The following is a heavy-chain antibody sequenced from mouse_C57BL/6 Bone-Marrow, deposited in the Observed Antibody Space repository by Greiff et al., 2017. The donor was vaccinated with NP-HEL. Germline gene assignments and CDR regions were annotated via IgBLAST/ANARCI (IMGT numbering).Heavy chain of an antibody. J-gene: IGHJ4*01. CDR1: GFSLTSYG. CDR3: ATSYYSNSYAMDY. Sequence: VQLQQSGPGLVAPSQSLSITCTVSGFSLTSYGVDWVRQSPGKGLEWLGVIWGVGSTNYNSAPKSRLSISKDNSKSQVFLKMNSLQTDDTAMYYCATSYYSNSYAMDYWGQGTSVTVSS. CDR2: IWGVGST. V-gene: IGHV2-6*01. D-gene: IGHD2-5*01.